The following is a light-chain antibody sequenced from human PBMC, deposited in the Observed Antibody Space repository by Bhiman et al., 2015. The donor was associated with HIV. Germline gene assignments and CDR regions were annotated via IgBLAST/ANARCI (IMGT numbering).Light chain of an antibody. CDR3: SSYMTNSLHVI. Sequence: QSALTQPASVSGSPGQSITISCTAASGDLGPVSWYQQHPATAPKLLIYDVSERPSGVSHRFSGSKSGNTASLTISGLQDEDEADFYCSSYMTNSLHVIFGGGTRLTVL. J-gene: IGLJ2*01. CDR2: DVS. V-gene: IGLV2-14*03. CDR1: SGDLGP.